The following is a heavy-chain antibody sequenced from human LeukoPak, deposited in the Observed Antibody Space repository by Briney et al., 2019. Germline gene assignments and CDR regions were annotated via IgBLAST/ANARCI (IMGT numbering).Heavy chain of an antibody. Sequence: GGSLRLSCAASGFTFSSYAMHWVRQAPGKRLEWVAVISYDGSNKYYADSVKGRFTISRDNSKNTLYLQMNSLRAEDTAVYYCAREVVVTAFDYWGQGTLVTVSS. CDR1: GFTFSSYA. V-gene: IGHV3-30*01. CDR3: AREVVVTAFDY. D-gene: IGHD2-21*02. J-gene: IGHJ4*02. CDR2: ISYDGSNK.